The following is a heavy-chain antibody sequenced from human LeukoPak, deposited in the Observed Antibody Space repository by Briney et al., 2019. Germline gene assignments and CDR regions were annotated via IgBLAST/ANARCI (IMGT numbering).Heavy chain of an antibody. CDR1: GYSCTSYW. V-gene: IGHV5-51*01. D-gene: IGHD3-10*01. Sequence: GESLKISCKGSGYSCTSYWIGWVRQMPGKGLEWMGIIYPGDSDTRYSPSFQGQVTISADKSISTAYLQWSSLKAPDTAIYYCARHGPYGSGGYLHWGQGTLVTVSS. CDR2: IYPGDSDT. J-gene: IGHJ4*02. CDR3: ARHGPYGSGGYLH.